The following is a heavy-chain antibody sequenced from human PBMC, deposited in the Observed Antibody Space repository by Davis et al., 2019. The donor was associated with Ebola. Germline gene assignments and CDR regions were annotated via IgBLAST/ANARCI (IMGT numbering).Heavy chain of an antibody. CDR3: GRDLGGAGAS. D-gene: IGHD3-10*01. CDR1: GFTFSNYW. V-gene: IGHV3-74*01. CDR2: IDTYGSVT. Sequence: HTGGSLRLSCAVSGFTFSNYWMHWVRHVPGKGLVWVSRIDTYGSVTDYADSVKGRFTISRDNAKNTLSLQMNSLRAEATGLYYCGRDLGGAGASWGQGTLVTVSS. J-gene: IGHJ4*02.